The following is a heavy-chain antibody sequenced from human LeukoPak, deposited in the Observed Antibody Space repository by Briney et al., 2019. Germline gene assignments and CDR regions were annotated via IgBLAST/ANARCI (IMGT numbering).Heavy chain of an antibody. CDR3: AGRTTRDNWLDP. V-gene: IGHV4-31*03. CDR2: IYYSGST. CDR1: GGSIGSGGYY. Sequence: TSETLSLTCTVSGGSIGSGGYYWSWIRQHPGKGLEWIGYIYYSGSTYYNPSLKSRVTISVDTSKNQFSLKLSSVTAADTAVYYCAGRTTRDNWLDPWGQGTLVTVSS. J-gene: IGHJ5*02. D-gene: IGHD1-7*01.